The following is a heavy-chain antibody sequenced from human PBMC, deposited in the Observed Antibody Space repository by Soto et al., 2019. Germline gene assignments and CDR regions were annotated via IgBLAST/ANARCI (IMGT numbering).Heavy chain of an antibody. D-gene: IGHD4-17*01. CDR1: GFTFSIYA. V-gene: IGHV3-23*01. CDR2: ISGSGGGT. Sequence: EVQLLESGGGLVQPGGSLRLSCAASGFTFSIYAMNWVRQAPGKGLEWVSVISGSGGGTYYADSVKGRFTISRDNSRNTLYLQMNSLRAEDTAVYYCARRTVRWYFDLWGRGTLVTVSS. J-gene: IGHJ2*01. CDR3: ARRTVRWYFDL.